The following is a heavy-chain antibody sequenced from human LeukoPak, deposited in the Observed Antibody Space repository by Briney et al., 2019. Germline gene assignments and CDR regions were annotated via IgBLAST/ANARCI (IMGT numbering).Heavy chain of an antibody. V-gene: IGHV4-59*01. CDR3: ARDGYGDYIFDY. Sequence: SETLSLTCTVSGGSISSYYWSWIRQPPGKGLEWIGYIYYSGSTNYNPSLKSRVTISVDTSKNQFSLKLSSVTAADTAVYYCARDGYGDYIFDYWCQGTLVTVSS. CDR1: GGSISSYY. D-gene: IGHD4-17*01. J-gene: IGHJ4*02. CDR2: IYYSGST.